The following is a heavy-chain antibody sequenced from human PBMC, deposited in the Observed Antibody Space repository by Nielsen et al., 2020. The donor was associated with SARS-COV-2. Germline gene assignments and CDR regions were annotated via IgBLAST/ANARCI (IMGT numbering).Heavy chain of an antibody. J-gene: IGHJ4*02. CDR2: INAGNGNT. CDR1: GYTFTSYA. D-gene: IGHD3-22*01. Sequence: ASVKVSCKASGYTFTSYAMHWVRQAPGQGLEWMGWINAGNGNTKYSQKFQGRVTITRDTSASTAYMELSSLRSEDTAVYYCAGNGDSSGYYYGGSDYWGQGTLVTVSS. CDR3: AGNGDSSGYYYGGSDY. V-gene: IGHV1-3*01.